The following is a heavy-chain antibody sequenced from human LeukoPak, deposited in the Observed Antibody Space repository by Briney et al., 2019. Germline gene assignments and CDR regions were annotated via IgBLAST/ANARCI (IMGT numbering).Heavy chain of an antibody. D-gene: IGHD2-15*01. V-gene: IGHV3-7*01. CDR2: IKTDGSEK. CDR1: GFTFSTFW. CDR3: ARGGTFVSDY. J-gene: IGHJ4*02. Sequence: GGSLRLSCAASGFTFSTFWMSWVRQAPGKGLEWVANIKTDGSEKYYVDSMKGRFTVSRDNAKNSLYLQMDGLRAEDTAVYYCARGGTFVSDYWGQGTLVTVSS.